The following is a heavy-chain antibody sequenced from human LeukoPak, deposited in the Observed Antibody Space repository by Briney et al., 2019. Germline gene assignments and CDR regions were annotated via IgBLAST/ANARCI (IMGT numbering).Heavy chain of an antibody. CDR1: GVTFSSYA. V-gene: IGHV3-23*01. CDR3: AKDPTMIVVVIPDY. J-gene: IGHJ4*02. Sequence: GGSLRLSCAASGVTFSSYAMSWVRKRPGKGLERVSAISASAGRAYYADSVKGRFTISRDNSKNTLYLQMNSLRVEDTAVYYCAKDPTMIVVVIPDYWGQGTLVTVSS. D-gene: IGHD3-22*01. CDR2: ISASAGRA.